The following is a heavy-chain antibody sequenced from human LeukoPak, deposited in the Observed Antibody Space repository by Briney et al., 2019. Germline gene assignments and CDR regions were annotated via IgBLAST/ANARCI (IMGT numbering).Heavy chain of an antibody. CDR3: AKRLRGDDAFDI. CDR1: GFTFSSYA. D-gene: IGHD3-3*01. Sequence: GGSLTLSCPPSGFTFSSYAMSWVRQAPGKGLDWVSAISGSGGSTYYADSVKGRFTISRDNSKNTLYLQMNSLRAEDTAVYYCAKRLRGDDAFDIWGQGTMVTVSS. CDR2: ISGSGGST. J-gene: IGHJ3*02. V-gene: IGHV3-23*01.